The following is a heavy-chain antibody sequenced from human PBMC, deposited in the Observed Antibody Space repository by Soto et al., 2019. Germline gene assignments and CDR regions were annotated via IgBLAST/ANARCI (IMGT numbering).Heavy chain of an antibody. CDR1: GDSISSSSYY. CDR2: VYYSGRT. D-gene: IGHD3-10*01. V-gene: IGHV4-39*01. J-gene: IGHJ4*02. CDR3: ARQVVDGTVAGSGSFDY. Sequence: SETLSLTCTVSGDSISSSSYYWGWIRQPPGKGLEWIGSVYYSGRTYYNSSLKSRVTISVDTSENQISLKLSAVTAADTAVYYCARQVVDGTVAGSGSFDYWGQGTLVTVSS.